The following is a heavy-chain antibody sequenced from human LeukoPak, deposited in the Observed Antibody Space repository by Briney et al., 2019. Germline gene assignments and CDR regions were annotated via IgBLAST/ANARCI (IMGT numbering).Heavy chain of an antibody. Sequence: QAGGSLRLSCAASGFTLSSYAMNWVRQAPGKGLEWVSFISGSGGSTDYADSVKGRFTISRDNSKNTLYLQMNSLRVDDTAVYYCAKDYSSGWYDYWGQGTLVTVSS. V-gene: IGHV3-23*01. CDR2: ISGSGGST. J-gene: IGHJ4*02. CDR1: GFTLSSYA. CDR3: AKDYSSGWYDY. D-gene: IGHD6-19*01.